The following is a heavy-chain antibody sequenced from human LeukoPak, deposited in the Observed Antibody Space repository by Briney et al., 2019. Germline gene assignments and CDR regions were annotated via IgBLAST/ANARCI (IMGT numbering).Heavy chain of an antibody. CDR2: ISDSGGST. Sequence: GGSLRLSCAVSGITLSNYGMSWVRQAPGKGLEWVAGISDSGGSTNYADSVKGRFTISRDNPKNTLYLQMNSPRAEDTAVYFCAKRGVVIRVILVGFHKEAYYFDSWGQGALVTVSS. V-gene: IGHV3-23*01. CDR1: GITLSNYG. CDR3: AKRGVVIRVILVGFHKEAYYFDS. J-gene: IGHJ4*02. D-gene: IGHD3-22*01.